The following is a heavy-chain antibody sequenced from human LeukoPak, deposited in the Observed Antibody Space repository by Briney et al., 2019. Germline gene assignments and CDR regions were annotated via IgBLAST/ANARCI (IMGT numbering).Heavy chain of an antibody. Sequence: SVKVSCKASGGSFSRHAMSWVRQAPGQGLEWMGGIVPIFGLANYAPKFQGRVAITADESTSTAYMELSSLRSEDTAVYYCARGHGSAFDPWGQGTLVTVSS. V-gene: IGHV1-69*13. CDR2: IVPIFGLA. CDR3: ARGHGSAFDP. CDR1: GGSFSRHA. J-gene: IGHJ5*02. D-gene: IGHD3-10*01.